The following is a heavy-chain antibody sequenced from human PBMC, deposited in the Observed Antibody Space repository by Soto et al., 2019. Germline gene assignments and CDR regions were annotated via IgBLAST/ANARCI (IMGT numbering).Heavy chain of an antibody. D-gene: IGHD5-18*01. CDR3: SRAVGGFTYGYPDY. CDR2: IDWADDK. J-gene: IGHJ4*02. V-gene: IGHV2-70*01. Sequence: SGPTLVNPTQTLTLTCTFSGFSLSTTGMCVSWIRQPPGKALEWLAPIDWADDKYYSTSLKTRLTISKDTSKNQVVLTMTNVEPVDTATYFCSRAVGGFTYGYPDYWGQGTLVTVSS. CDR1: GFSLSTTGMC.